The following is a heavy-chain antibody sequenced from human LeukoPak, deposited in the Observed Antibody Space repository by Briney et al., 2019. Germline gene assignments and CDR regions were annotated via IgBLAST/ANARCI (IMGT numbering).Heavy chain of an antibody. D-gene: IGHD2-15*01. Sequence: ASVKVSCKASGYTFTSYDINWVRQATGQGLEWMGWMNPNSGNTGYAQKFQGRVTITRNTSISTAYMELSSLRSEDTAVYYCARGQGQYCGGGSCYANWFDPWGQGTLVTVSS. J-gene: IGHJ5*02. CDR1: GYTFTSYD. CDR3: ARGQGQYCGGGSCYANWFDP. V-gene: IGHV1-8*02. CDR2: MNPNSGNT.